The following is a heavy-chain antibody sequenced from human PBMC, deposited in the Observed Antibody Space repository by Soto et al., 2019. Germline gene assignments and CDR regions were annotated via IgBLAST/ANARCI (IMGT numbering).Heavy chain of an antibody. Sequence: PSETLSLTCTVSGGSISSGGYYWSWIRQHPGKGLEWIGYIYYSGSTYYNPSLKSRVTISVDTSKNQFSLKLSSVTAADTAVYYCARGLLGYCSGGSCRGENEAYDIWGQGTMVTVSS. CDR1: GGSISSGGYY. J-gene: IGHJ3*02. CDR2: IYYSGST. V-gene: IGHV4-31*03. D-gene: IGHD2-15*01. CDR3: ARGLLGYCSGGSCRGENEAYDI.